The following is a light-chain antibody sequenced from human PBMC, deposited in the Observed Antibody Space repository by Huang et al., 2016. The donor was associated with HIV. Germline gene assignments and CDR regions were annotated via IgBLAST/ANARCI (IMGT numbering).Light chain of an antibody. CDR1: QSLFYRSQNRNY. CDR2: LAS. J-gene: IGKJ3*01. V-gene: IGKV4-1*01. CDR3: QQDYSAPFT. Sequence: DIVMTQSPDSLAVSLGERATINCKSSQSLFYRSQNRNYLAWYQHKTGQPPKLLIYLASTRESGVPDRFSAIGSGTDFTLTISGLQAEDVAVYYCQQDYSAPFTFGPGTKVEIK.